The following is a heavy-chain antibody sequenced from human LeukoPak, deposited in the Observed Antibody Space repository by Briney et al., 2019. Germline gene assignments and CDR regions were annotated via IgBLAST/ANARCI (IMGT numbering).Heavy chain of an antibody. D-gene: IGHD3-22*01. CDR1: GGTISSGDYY. CDR2: FYSSGST. CDR3: ARPYYYDSRIDP. J-gene: IGHJ5*02. V-gene: IGHV4-30-4*01. Sequence: SQTLSLNCTVSGGTISSGDYYWSWIRQPPGKGLEWIGYFYSSGSTYYNPSLISRVTISVDKSNNQFSLKLSSVTAADAAVYYCARPYYYDSRIDPWGQGTLVTVSS.